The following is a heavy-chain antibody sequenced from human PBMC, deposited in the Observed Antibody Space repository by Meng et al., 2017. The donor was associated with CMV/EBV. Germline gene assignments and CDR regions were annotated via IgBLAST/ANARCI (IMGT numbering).Heavy chain of an antibody. J-gene: IGHJ4*02. D-gene: IGHD4/OR15-4a*01. Sequence: SLKISYAASGFTFDDYAMHWVRQAPGKGLEWVSGISWNSGSIGYADSVKGRFTISRVNAKNSLYLQMNSLRAEDTALYYCAKDGAPTRSFDYWGQGTLVTVSS. V-gene: IGHV3-9*01. CDR3: AKDGAPTRSFDY. CDR1: GFTFDDYA. CDR2: ISWNSGSI.